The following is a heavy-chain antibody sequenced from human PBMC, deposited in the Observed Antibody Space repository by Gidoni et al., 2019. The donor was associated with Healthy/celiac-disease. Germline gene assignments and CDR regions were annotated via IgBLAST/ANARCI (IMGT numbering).Heavy chain of an antibody. V-gene: IGHV3-30*18. J-gene: IGHJ5*02. CDR1: GFTFSSYG. Sequence: QVQLVESGGGVVQPGRSLRPSCPASGFTFSSYGMHWVRQAPGKGLEWVAVISYDGSNKYYADSVKGRFTISRDKSKNTLYLQMNSLRAEDTAVYYCAKLEYQLLAWGQGTLVTVSS. D-gene: IGHD2-2*01. CDR3: AKLEYQLLA. CDR2: ISYDGSNK.